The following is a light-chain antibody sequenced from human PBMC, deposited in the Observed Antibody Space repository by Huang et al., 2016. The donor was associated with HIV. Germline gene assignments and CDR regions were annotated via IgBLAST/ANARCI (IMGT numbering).Light chain of an antibody. J-gene: IGKJ2*01. V-gene: IGKV3-15*01. CDR1: QSVSTK. CDR2: GAT. Sequence: EIAMTQSPAILSVSPGGRVTLSCRASQSVSTKFAWYQQKSDQDPRLLIYGATTRTTGIPARFSGGGSGTEFTLIISSLQSEDFAVYFCQQYNNWPYTGRQGTKQEIK. CDR3: QQYNNWPYT.